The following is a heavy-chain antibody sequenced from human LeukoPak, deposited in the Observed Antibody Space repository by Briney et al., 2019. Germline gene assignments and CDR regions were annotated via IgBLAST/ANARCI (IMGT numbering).Heavy chain of an antibody. D-gene: IGHD3-10*01. V-gene: IGHV4-30-2*01. CDR2: IYHSGST. CDR1: GGSISSGGYS. CDR3: ARGGSGLFDY. Sequence: SQTLSLTCAVSGGSISSGGYSWSWIRQPPGKGLEWIGYIYHSGSTYYNPSLKSRVTISVDRSKNQFSLKLSSVTAADTAVYYCARGGSGLFDYWGQGTLVTVSS. J-gene: IGHJ4*02.